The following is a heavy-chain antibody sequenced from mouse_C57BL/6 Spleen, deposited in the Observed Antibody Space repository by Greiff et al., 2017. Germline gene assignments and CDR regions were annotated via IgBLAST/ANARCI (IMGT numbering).Heavy chain of an antibody. CDR3: ARNGHGNYHFDD. D-gene: IGHD2-1*01. Sequence: EVKLMESGGGLVKPGGSLKLSCAASGFTFSDYGMHWVRQAPEKGLEWVAYISSGSSTIYYADTVKGRFTISRDNAKNTLFLQMTSLRSEDTAMYYCARNGHGNYHFDDWGQGTTLTVSS. CDR1: GFTFSDYG. J-gene: IGHJ2*01. V-gene: IGHV5-17*01. CDR2: ISSGSSTI.